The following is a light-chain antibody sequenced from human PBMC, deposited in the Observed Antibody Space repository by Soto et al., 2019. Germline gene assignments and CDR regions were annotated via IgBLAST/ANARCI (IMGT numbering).Light chain of an antibody. CDR1: QSVSSN. Sequence: ELVMTQSPATLSVSPGERATLYCWASQSVSSNLAWYQQKPGQAPRLLIYGASTRATGIPARFSGSGSGTEFTLTISSLRSEDFAVYYCQQNNSWPQGTFGQGTKVEIK. V-gene: IGKV3-15*01. J-gene: IGKJ1*01. CDR3: QQNNSWPQGT. CDR2: GAS.